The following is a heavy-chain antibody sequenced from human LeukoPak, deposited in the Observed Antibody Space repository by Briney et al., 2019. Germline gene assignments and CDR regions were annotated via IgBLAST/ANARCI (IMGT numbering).Heavy chain of an antibody. J-gene: IGHJ5*02. V-gene: IGHV4-61*02. CDR3: ARDYYDSPFDP. CDR2: ISSSGST. CDR1: GDSISSGDYY. D-gene: IGHD3-22*01. Sequence: SETLSLTCTVSGDSISSGDYYWSWIRQPAGKGLEWIGRISSSGSTNYNPSLKSRVTISVDTSKNQFSLKLSSVTAADTAVYYCARDYYDSPFDPWGQGTLVTVSS.